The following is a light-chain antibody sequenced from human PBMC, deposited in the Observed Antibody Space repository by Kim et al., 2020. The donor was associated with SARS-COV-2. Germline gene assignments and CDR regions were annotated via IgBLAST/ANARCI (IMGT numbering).Light chain of an antibody. J-gene: IGKJ4*01. V-gene: IGKV4-1*01. Sequence: ATINCKSSQSVLASSNNKNFFAWYQQKAGQPPRLLVYWASTRELGVPDRFSGSGSETDFTLTISSLQAEDVAAYYCQQYLRSPLTFGGGTKVDIK. CDR2: WAS. CDR3: QQYLRSPLT. CDR1: QSVLASSNNKNF.